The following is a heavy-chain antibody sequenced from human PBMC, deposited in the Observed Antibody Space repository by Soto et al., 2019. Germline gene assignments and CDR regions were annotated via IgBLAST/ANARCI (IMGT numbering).Heavy chain of an antibody. V-gene: IGHV6-1*01. D-gene: IGHD6-6*01. CDR1: GDSVSSNSAA. CDR2: TYYRSKWYN. CDR3: ARGEEYSSSGVLYYYYGMDV. J-gene: IGHJ6*02. Sequence: SQTLSLTCAISGDSVSSNSAAWNWIRQSPSRGLEWLGRTYYRSKWYNDYAVSVKGRITINPDTSKNQFSLQLNSVTPEDTAVYYCARGEEYSSSGVLYYYYGMDVWGQGTTVTVSS.